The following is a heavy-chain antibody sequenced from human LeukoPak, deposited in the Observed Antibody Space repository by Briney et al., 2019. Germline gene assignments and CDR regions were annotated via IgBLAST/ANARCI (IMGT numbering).Heavy chain of an antibody. CDR2: IYYSGST. J-gene: IGHJ6*02. CDR1: GGSISSSSYY. V-gene: IGHV4-39*02. Sequence: SETLSLTCTVSGGSISSSSYYWGWIRQPPGKGLEWIGSIYYSGSTYYNPSLKSRVTISVDTSKNQFSLKLSSVTAADTAVYYCAGEMATSHYYYYYGMDVWGQGTTVTVSS. D-gene: IGHD5-24*01. CDR3: AGEMATSHYYYYYGMDV.